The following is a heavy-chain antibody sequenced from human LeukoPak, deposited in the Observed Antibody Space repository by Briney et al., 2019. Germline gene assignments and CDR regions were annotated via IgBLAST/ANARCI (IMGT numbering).Heavy chain of an antibody. CDR2: FYTGGIT. V-gene: IGHV3-53*01. CDR3: ARDHAPAGGGLDY. J-gene: IGHJ4*01. Sequence: GGSLRLSCAACGLTLTSNHMVWLRQALGKEVEGLSVFYTGGITYYADSVSGRFTISRDNSKNTLYLQMNSLRVEDTALYYCARDHAPAGGGLDYWGHGTQVTVSS. CDR1: GLTLTSNH. D-gene: IGHD6-13*01.